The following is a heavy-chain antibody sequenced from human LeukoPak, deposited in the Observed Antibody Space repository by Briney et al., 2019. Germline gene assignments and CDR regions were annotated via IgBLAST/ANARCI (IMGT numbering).Heavy chain of an antibody. D-gene: IGHD1-26*01. CDR2: INPSGGST. J-gene: IGHJ4*02. Sequence: ASAKVSCKASGYTFTSYYMHWVRQAPGQGLERMGIINPSGGSTSYAQKFQGRVTMTRDTSTSTVYMELSSLRSEDTAVYYCARAGGLLFDYWGQGTLVTVSS. V-gene: IGHV1-46*01. CDR1: GYTFTSYY. CDR3: ARAGGLLFDY.